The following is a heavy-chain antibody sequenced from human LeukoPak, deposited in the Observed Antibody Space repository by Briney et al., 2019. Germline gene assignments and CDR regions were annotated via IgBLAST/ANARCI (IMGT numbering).Heavy chain of an antibody. J-gene: IGHJ4*02. CDR1: GFTFSSYS. Sequence: GGSLRLSCAASGFTFSSYSMNWVRQAPGKGLEWVSSISSSSSYIYYADSVKGRFAISRDNAKNSLYLQVNSLRAEDTAVYYCARDGRDSGSYYANFDYWGQGTLVTVSS. D-gene: IGHD1-26*01. V-gene: IGHV3-21*01. CDR3: ARDGRDSGSYYANFDY. CDR2: ISSSSSYI.